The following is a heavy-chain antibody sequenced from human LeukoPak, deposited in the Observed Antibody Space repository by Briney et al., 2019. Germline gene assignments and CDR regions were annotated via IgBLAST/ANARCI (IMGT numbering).Heavy chain of an antibody. J-gene: IGHJ4*02. D-gene: IGHD3-22*01. CDR3: TNYDDSSDLWGY. Sequence: GGSLRLSCTTSGFTFGDYGMSWFRQAPGKGLEWVGRMRSKTQNYATAYAASVKGRFTISRDDSKNTAFLQMNSLKTEDTAVYYCTNYDDSSDLWGYWGQGTLVTVSS. CDR1: GFTFGDYG. CDR2: MRSKTQNYAT. V-gene: IGHV3-73*01.